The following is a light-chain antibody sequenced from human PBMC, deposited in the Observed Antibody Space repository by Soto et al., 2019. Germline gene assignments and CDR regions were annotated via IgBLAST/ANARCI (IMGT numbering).Light chain of an antibody. CDR2: GAS. V-gene: IGKV3-15*01. Sequence: EIGLTQSPGTLSLSPGERATLSCRASQSVSSSYLAWYQQKPGQAPRLLIYGASTRATGTPARFSGSGSGTEFTLTISSLQSEDFAVYYCQQYIRWPLTFGGGTKVDIK. CDR3: QQYIRWPLT. CDR1: QSVSSSY. J-gene: IGKJ4*01.